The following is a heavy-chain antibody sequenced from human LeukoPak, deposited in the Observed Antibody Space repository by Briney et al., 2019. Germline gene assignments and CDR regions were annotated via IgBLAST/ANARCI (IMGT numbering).Heavy chain of an antibody. J-gene: IGHJ4*02. CDR1: GYIFTAYY. CDR3: TRIGDGYPY. V-gene: IGHV1-2*02. CDR2: IKANSGDT. D-gene: IGHD5-24*01. Sequence: ASVKVSCKASGYIFTAYYLHWVRQAPGQGLEWMGWIKANSGDTNCARKFQGRVTMTRDTSISTVYMELSRLTSDDTAVYYCTRIGDGYPYWGQGTLVTVSS.